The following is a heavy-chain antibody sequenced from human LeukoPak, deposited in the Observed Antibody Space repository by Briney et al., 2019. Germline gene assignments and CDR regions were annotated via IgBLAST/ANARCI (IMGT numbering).Heavy chain of an antibody. CDR2: ISSSSSTI. CDR1: GFTFSSYS. J-gene: IGHJ6*02. CDR3: ARSGYCSSTSCTDDYYYGMDV. Sequence: GGSLRLSCAASGFTFSSYSMNWVRQAPGKGLEWVSYISSSSSTIYYADSVRGRFTISRDNAKNSLYLQMNSLRAEDTAVYYCARSGYCSSTSCTDDYYYGMDVWGQGTTVTVSS. V-gene: IGHV3-48*01. D-gene: IGHD2-2*01.